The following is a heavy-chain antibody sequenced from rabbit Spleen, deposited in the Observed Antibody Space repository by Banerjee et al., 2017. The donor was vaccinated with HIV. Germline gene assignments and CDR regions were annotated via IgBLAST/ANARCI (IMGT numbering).Heavy chain of an antibody. CDR3: ARGSATMTMVITGFYLNL. CDR2: IYADSSGSS. J-gene: IGHJ4*01. CDR1: GFAFRSSYY. Sequence: QSLEETGGDLVKPGASLTLTCTASGFAFRSSYYMCWVRQAPGKGLECIACIYADSSGSSYYARWAKGRFTCSKASSTTVTLQMTSLTVADTATHFCARGSATMTMVITGFYLNLWGQGTLVTFS. V-gene: IGHV1S40*01. D-gene: IGHD2-1*01.